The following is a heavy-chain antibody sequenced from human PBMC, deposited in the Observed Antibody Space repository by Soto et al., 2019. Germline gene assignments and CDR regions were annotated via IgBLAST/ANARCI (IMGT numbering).Heavy chain of an antibody. Sequence: PGGSLRLSCAASGFTFSSYNMNWVRQAPGKGLEWVSSIKVGSSRIYQPDSMKGRFTISRDDARNSVYLQINSLRAEDTALYFCVRSPKIGVRGAFWGRGTQVTVSS. J-gene: IGHJ1*01. CDR1: GFTFSSYN. D-gene: IGHD3-16*01. CDR3: VRSPKIGVRGAF. V-gene: IGHV3-21*01. CDR2: IKVGSSRI.